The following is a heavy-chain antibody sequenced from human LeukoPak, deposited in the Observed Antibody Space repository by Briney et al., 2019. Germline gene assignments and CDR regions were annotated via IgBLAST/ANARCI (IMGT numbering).Heavy chain of an antibody. V-gene: IGHV4-59*01. CDR3: ARALSGTYGLFQH. CDR1: GGSISNYY. J-gene: IGHJ1*01. Sequence: PSETLSLTCTVSGGSISNYYWSWIRQPPGKGLEWIGYIYYSGSTYYNPSLRRRVTISVDTSKNQFSLNLNSVTAADTAVYYCARALSGTYGLFQHWGQGTLVTVSS. D-gene: IGHD1-26*01. CDR2: IYYSGST.